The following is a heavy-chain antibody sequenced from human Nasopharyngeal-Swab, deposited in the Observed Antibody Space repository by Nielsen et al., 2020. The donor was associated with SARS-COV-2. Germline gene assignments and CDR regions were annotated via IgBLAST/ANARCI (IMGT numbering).Heavy chain of an antibody. D-gene: IGHD2-21*01. CDR2: MFLSGIS. V-gene: IGHV4-30-4*01. Sequence: WIRQPPGKGLQWIGCMFLSGISFYSPSLQSRLTMSVDTSKNQFSLRLGSVIAADTAIYSCAAATYSSSRYMAVWGKGTTVTVSS. CDR3: AAATYSSSRYMAV. J-gene: IGHJ6*03.